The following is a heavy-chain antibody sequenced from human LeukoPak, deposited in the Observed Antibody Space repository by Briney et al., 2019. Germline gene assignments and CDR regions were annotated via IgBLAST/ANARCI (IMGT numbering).Heavy chain of an antibody. V-gene: IGHV3-74*01. Sequence: GGSLRLSCAASGSTFSSYWMHWVRQAPGKGLVWVSRINSDGSSTSYADSVKGRFTISRDNAKNTLYLQMNSLRAEDTAVYYCAREGEISPLDYWGQGTLVTVSS. D-gene: IGHD3-16*01. CDR2: INSDGSST. CDR1: GSTFSSYW. CDR3: AREGEISPLDY. J-gene: IGHJ4*02.